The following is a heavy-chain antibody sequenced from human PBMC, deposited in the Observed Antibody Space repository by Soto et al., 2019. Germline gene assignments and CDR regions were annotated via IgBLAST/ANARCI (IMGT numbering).Heavy chain of an antibody. CDR1: GFTFSSYA. J-gene: IGHJ4*02. V-gene: IGHV3-23*01. CDR3: ANRSSSSTFDY. Sequence: EVQLLESGGGLVQPGESLRLSCAASGFTFSSYAMSWVRQAPGKGLEWVSVISGRDDSTYYADSVKGRFTISRDNSKNTLYLQMNSLRAEDTAVYYCANRSSSSTFDYWGQGTLVTVSS. D-gene: IGHD6-6*01. CDR2: ISGRDDST.